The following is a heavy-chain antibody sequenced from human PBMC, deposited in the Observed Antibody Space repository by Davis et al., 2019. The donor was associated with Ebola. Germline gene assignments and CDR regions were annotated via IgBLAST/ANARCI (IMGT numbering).Heavy chain of an antibody. CDR3: ARAPRYQLLKNWFDP. CDR2: INHSGST. D-gene: IGHD2-2*01. V-gene: IGHV4-34*01. J-gene: IGHJ5*02. CDR1: GGSFSGYY. Sequence: PSETLSLTCAVYGGSFSGYYWNWIRQPPGKGLEWIGEINHSGSTNYNPSLKSRVTISVDTSKNQFSLKLSSVTAADTAVYYCARAPRYQLLKNWFDPWGQGTLVTVSS.